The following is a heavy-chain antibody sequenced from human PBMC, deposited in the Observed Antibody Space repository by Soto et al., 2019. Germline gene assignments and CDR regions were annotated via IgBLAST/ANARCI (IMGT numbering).Heavy chain of an antibody. V-gene: IGHV1-18*01. CDR2: ISAYNGNT. CDR1: GYTFTSYG. CDR3: TRDRRAYGMDV. J-gene: IGHJ6*02. Sequence: QVQLVQSGAEVKKPGASVKVSCKASGYTFTSYGISWVRQAPGQGLEWMGWISAYNGNTNYAQKLQGRVTMTTDTSTSTPSTELRSLRSDDTAVYYCTRDRRAYGMDVWAQGTTVTVSS.